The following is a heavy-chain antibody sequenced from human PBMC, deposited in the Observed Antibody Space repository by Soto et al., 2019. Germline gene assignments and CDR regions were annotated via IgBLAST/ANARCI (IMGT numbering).Heavy chain of an antibody. V-gene: IGHV1-69*01. Sequence: QVQLVQSGAEVKKPGSSVKVSCKASGGTFSSYAISWVRQAPGQGLEWMGGIIPIFGTANYAQKFQGRVTITADEYTSTAYMELSSLRSEDTAVYYCARGGRITISQTYYFDYWGQGTLVTVSS. CDR2: IIPIFGTA. D-gene: IGHD3-3*01. CDR1: GGTFSSYA. J-gene: IGHJ4*02. CDR3: ARGGRITISQTYYFDY.